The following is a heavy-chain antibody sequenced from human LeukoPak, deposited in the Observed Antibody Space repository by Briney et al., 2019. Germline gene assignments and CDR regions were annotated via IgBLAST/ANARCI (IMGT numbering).Heavy chain of an antibody. V-gene: IGHV3-43*02. CDR2: ISGDGGST. D-gene: IGHD5-18*01. CDR1: GFTFDDHA. Sequence: GGSLRLSCAASGFTFDDHAMHWVRQAPGKGLEWVSLISGDGGSTYYADSVKGRFTISRDNSKNSLYLQMNSLRTEDTALYYCAKDPASYGSTYYYYGMDVWGQGTTVTISS. CDR3: AKDPASYGSTYYYYGMDV. J-gene: IGHJ6*02.